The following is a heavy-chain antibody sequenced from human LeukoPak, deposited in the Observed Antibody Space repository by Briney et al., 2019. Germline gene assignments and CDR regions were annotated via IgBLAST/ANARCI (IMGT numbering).Heavy chain of an antibody. CDR3: ARHVSYYYDSSGRDAFDI. CDR2: IYYSGST. CDR1: GGSISSSSYY. V-gene: IGHV4-39*01. D-gene: IGHD3-22*01. Sequence: SETLSLTCTVSGGSISSSSYYWGWIRQPPGKGLEWIGSIYYSGSTYYNPSLKSRVTISVDTSKNQFSLKLSSVTAADTAVYYCARHVSYYYDSSGRDAFDIWAKGQWSPSLQ. J-gene: IGHJ3*02.